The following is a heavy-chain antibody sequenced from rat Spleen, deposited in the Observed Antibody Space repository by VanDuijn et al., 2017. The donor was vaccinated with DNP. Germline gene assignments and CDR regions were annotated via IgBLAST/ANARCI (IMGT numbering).Heavy chain of an antibody. J-gene: IGHJ3*01. D-gene: IGHD1-1*01. CDR1: GFTFSDYY. V-gene: IGHV5-20*01. Sequence: EVQLVESGGGLVQPGGSLKLSCAASGFTFSDYYMAWVRQTPTEGLAWVAYIGYDGDSNYNGDSVQGRFTISRDNAKNTLYLKMNSLRSEDTATYYCAIYYYSGENWFGYWGQGTLVTVSS. CDR3: AIYYYSGENWFGY. CDR2: IGYDGDSN.